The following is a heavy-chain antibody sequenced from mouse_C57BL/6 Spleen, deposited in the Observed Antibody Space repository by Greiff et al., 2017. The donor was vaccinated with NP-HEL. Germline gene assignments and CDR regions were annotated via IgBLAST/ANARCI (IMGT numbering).Heavy chain of an antibody. Sequence: EVQGVESGGGLVKPGGSLKLSCAASGFTFSSYAMSWVRQTPEKRLEWVATISDGGSYTYYPDNVKGRFTISRDNAKNNLYLQMSHLKSEDTARYYCARDEYDYPFAYWGQGTLVTVSA. D-gene: IGHD2-4*01. CDR2: ISDGGSYT. CDR1: GFTFSSYA. J-gene: IGHJ3*01. CDR3: ARDEYDYPFAY. V-gene: IGHV5-4*01.